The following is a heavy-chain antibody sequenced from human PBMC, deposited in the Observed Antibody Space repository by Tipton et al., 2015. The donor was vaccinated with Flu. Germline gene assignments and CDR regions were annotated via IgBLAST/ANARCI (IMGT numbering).Heavy chain of an antibody. CDR2: INPNSGGT. J-gene: IGHJ4*02. V-gene: IGHV1-2*02. D-gene: IGHD3-9*01. CDR1: GHTFSGYY. Sequence: QLVQSGAEVKKPGASVKVSCRASGHTFSGYYIHWVRQAPGQGLEWMGWINPNSGGTNYAQKFQGRVTMTRDTSISTAYLDLSRLRSDGTALYSCARSSFPILTGYSPLDYWGQGTLVTISS. CDR3: ARSSFPILTGYSPLDY.